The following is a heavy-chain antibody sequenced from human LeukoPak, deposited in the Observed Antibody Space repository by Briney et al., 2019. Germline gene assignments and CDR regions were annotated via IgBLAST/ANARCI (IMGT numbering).Heavy chain of an antibody. J-gene: IGHJ4*03. CDR1: GCTFSRED. CDR3: ARDYYGWGSFDS. Sequence: GGSHDLPCAASGCTFSREDMSWARQAPGKGLEWVANIRQDGSDKYYVASVRRRLTISRDNAKNSLFLQMNSLRAEDTAVYSCARDYYGWGSFDSWGIG. V-gene: IGHV3-7*04. CDR2: IRQDGSDK. D-gene: IGHD3-10*01.